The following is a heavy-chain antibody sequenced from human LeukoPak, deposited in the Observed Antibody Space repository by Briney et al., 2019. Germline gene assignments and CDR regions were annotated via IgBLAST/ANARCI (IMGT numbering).Heavy chain of an antibody. CDR1: GFTFSSYG. J-gene: IGHJ5*02. Sequence: GGTLRLSCAASGFTFSSYGMSWVRQAPGKGPEWVSAISGSGGSTYYADSVKGRFTISRDNSKNTLYLQMNSLRAEDTAVYYCAKDGTWYSSGWSGNWFDPWGQGTLVTVSS. CDR2: ISGSGGST. D-gene: IGHD6-19*01. CDR3: AKDGTWYSSGWSGNWFDP. V-gene: IGHV3-23*01.